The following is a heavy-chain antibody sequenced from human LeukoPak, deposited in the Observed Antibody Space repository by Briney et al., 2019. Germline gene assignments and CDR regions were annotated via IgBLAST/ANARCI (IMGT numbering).Heavy chain of an antibody. CDR1: GGSFSGYY. Sequence: SETLSLTCAVYGGSFSGYYWSWIRQPPGKGLEWIGYIYYSGSTNYNPSLKRRVTISVDTSKNQFSLKLSSVTAADTAVYYCASHTRGVNIHRIDYWGQGTLVTVSS. D-gene: IGHD3-10*01. CDR2: IYYSGST. J-gene: IGHJ4*02. V-gene: IGHV4-59*01. CDR3: ASHTRGVNIHRIDY.